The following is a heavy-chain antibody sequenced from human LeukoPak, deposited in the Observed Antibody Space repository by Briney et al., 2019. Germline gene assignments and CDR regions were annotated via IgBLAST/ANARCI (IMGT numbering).Heavy chain of an antibody. D-gene: IGHD6-19*01. CDR2: IRGSGGGT. Sequence: GRSLRLSCAASGFTFNSYAMSWVRQAPGKGLELVSAIRGSGGGTYYADSVKGRFTISRDNSKNTLYLQMNSLRDEDTALYYCAKAGIGVVGYFDYWGQGTLVTVSS. CDR3: AKAGIGVVGYFDY. CDR1: GFTFNSYA. J-gene: IGHJ4*02. V-gene: IGHV3-23*01.